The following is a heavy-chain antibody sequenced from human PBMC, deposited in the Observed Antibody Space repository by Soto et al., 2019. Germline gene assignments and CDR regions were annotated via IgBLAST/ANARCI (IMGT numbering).Heavy chain of an antibody. J-gene: IGHJ4*02. D-gene: IGHD3-22*01. Sequence: QVQLVQSGAEVKKPGASVKVSCKASGYTFTGYYMHWVRQAPGQGLEWMGWINPNSGGTNYAQKFQGRVTMTRDTSISTAYMELSRLRSDDTAVYYCATYDSSGYFEGGRFYWGQGTLVTVSS. V-gene: IGHV1-2*02. CDR1: GYTFTGYY. CDR2: INPNSGGT. CDR3: ATYDSSGYFEGGRFY.